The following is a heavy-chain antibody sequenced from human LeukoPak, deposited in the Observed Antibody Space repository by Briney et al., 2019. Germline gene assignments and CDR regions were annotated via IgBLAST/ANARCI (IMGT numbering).Heavy chain of an antibody. CDR3: ARGYSYGYSVDNWFDP. CDR2: INHSGST. D-gene: IGHD5-18*01. J-gene: IGHJ5*02. Sequence: PSETLSLTCAVYGGSFSGYYWSWIRQPPGKGLEWIGEINHSGSTNYNPSLKSRVTISVDTSKNQFSLKLSSVTAADTAVYYCARGYSYGYSVDNWFDPWGQGTLVTVSS. CDR1: GGSFSGYY. V-gene: IGHV4-34*01.